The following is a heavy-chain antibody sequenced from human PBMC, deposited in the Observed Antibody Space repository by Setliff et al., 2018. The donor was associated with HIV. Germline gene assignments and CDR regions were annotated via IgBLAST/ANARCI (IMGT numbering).Heavy chain of an antibody. CDR3: ARARGLLPYYYLDV. J-gene: IGHJ6*03. Sequence: PSETLSLTCTVSGGSISSYYWSWIRQPPGKGLEWIGYIYYSGSTNYNPSLKSRVTISVDTSKNQFSLKLSSVTAADTAVYYCARARGLLPYYYLDVWGKGTTVTVS. CDR1: GGSISSYY. D-gene: IGHD3-10*01. CDR2: IYYSGST. V-gene: IGHV4-59*12.